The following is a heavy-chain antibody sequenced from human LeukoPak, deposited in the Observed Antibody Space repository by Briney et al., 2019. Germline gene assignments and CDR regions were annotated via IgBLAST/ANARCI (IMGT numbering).Heavy chain of an antibody. CDR2: MNPNSGNT. CDR1: GYTFTSYD. CDR3: ARGDRVREFDY. D-gene: IGHD3-10*01. J-gene: IGHJ4*02. Sequence: ASVKVSCKASGYTFTSYDINWVRQATGQGLEWMGWMNPNSGNTGYAQKFQGRVTMTRDTSISTAYMELSRLRSDDTAVYYCARGDRVREFDYWGQGTLVTVSS. V-gene: IGHV1-8*01.